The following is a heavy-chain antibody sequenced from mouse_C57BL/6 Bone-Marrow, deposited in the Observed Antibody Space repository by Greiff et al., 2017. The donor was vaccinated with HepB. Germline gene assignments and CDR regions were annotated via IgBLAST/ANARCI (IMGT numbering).Heavy chain of an antibody. CDR2: IYPGDGDT. J-gene: IGHJ4*01. CDR1: GYAFSSYW. Sequence: QVQLQQSGAELVKPGASVKISCKASGYAFSSYWMNWVKQRPGKGLEWIGQIYPGDGDTNYNGKFKGKATLTADKSSSTAYMQLSSLTSEDSAVYFCARGDLFYAMDYWGQGTSVTVSS. CDR3: ARGDLFYAMDY. V-gene: IGHV1-80*01. D-gene: IGHD1-1*01.